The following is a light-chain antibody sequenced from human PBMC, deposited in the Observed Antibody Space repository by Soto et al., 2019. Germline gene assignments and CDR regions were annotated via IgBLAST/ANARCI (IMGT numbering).Light chain of an antibody. J-gene: IGLJ2*01. Sequence: QPVLTQSPSASASLGASVKLTCTLSSGHSSYAIAWHQQQPEKGPRYLMKLNSDGSHNKGDGIPDRFSGSSSGAERYLTISSLQSEDEADYYCQTWNTGTHVVFGGGTKLT. V-gene: IGLV4-69*01. CDR2: LNSDGSH. CDR1: SGHSSYA. CDR3: QTWNTGTHVV.